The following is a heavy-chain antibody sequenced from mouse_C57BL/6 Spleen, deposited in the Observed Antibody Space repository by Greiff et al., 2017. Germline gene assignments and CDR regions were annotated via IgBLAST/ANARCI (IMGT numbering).Heavy chain of an antibody. V-gene: IGHV1-72*01. CDR1: GYTFTSYW. J-gene: IGHJ4*01. CDR3: ARGDSYYAMDY. CDR2: IDPNSGGT. Sequence: QVQLQQSGAELVKPGASVKLSCKASGYTFTSYWMHWVKQRPGRGREWIGRIDPNSGGTKYNEKFKSKATLTVDKPSSTAYMQLSSLTSEDSAVYYCARGDSYYAMDYWGQGTSVTVSS.